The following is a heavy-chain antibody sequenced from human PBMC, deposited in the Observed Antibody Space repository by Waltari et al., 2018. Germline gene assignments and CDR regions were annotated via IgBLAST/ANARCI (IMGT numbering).Heavy chain of an antibody. Sequence: EVQLVESGGGLVQPGRSLRLSCAASGFTFDDYAMHWVRQAPGKGLEWVSGISWNSGSIGYADSVKGRFTISRDNAKNSLYLQMNSLRAEDMALYYCAKGGGYCSSTSCDEDAFDIWGQGTMVTVSS. V-gene: IGHV3-9*03. CDR1: GFTFDDYA. CDR2: ISWNSGSI. D-gene: IGHD2-2*01. J-gene: IGHJ3*02. CDR3: AKGGGYCSSTSCDEDAFDI.